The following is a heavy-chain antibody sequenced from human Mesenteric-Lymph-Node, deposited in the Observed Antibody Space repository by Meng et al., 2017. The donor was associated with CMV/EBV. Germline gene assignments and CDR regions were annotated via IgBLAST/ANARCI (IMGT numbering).Heavy chain of an antibody. CDR1: GGTFSSYA. J-gene: IGHJ4*02. CDR3: ARGDRWAGPFDY. Sequence: ASVKVSCKASGGTFSSYAISWVRQAPGQGLEWMGWINPNSGGTNYAQRFQGRVTMTRDTSIDTAYMELSRLRSDDTAVYFCARGDRWAGPFDYWGQGALVTVSS. CDR2: INPNSGGT. V-gene: IGHV1-2*02. D-gene: IGHD5-24*01.